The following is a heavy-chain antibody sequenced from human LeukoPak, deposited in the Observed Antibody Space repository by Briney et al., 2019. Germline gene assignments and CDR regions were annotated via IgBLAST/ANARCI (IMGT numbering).Heavy chain of an antibody. V-gene: IGHV3-30*18. CDR1: GFTFSNYG. CDR2: ISYDGSNK. J-gene: IGHJ5*02. D-gene: IGHD2-2*01. CDR3: AKDLGYVSSTPGFDP. Sequence: GGSLRLSCAASGFTFSNYGMRWVRQAPGKGLEWVAVISYDGSNKYYADSAKGRFTISRDNSKTTLYLQMNCLRAKDTDVSDCAKDLGYVSSTPGFDPWGQGTLVTASS.